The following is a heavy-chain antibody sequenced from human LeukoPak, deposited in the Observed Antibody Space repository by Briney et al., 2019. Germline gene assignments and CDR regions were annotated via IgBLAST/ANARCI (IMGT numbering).Heavy chain of an antibody. CDR3: ARGPSSGWTYYYYMNV. J-gene: IGHJ6*03. V-gene: IGHV4-59*12. CDR1: GGSISSYY. D-gene: IGHD2-15*01. Sequence: SETLSLTCTVSGGSISSYYWSWIRQPPGRGLEWIGYIYHGGSTYYNPSLKSRVTISLDGSKNQFSLKLTSVTAADTAVYYCARGPSSGWTYYYYMNVRGKGTTVTVSS. CDR2: IYHGGST.